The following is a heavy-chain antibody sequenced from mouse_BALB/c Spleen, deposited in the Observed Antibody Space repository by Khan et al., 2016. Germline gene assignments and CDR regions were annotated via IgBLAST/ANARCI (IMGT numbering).Heavy chain of an antibody. Sequence: EVQLQESGPDLVRPSQSLSLTCTVTGYSITTFYNWHWIRQFPGNKLEWMGSLHFSGTTNYNPSLKSRFSIIRDTSKNQFFLQLKSVTTEDTDTYYCARNYAYFDVWGAGTTVTVSS. V-gene: IGHV3-1*02. CDR2: LHFSGTT. D-gene: IGHD2-1*01. CDR3: ARNYAYFDV. J-gene: IGHJ1*01. CDR1: GYSITTFYN.